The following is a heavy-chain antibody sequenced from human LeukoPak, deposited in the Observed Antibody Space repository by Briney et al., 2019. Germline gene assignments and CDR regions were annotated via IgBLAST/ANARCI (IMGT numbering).Heavy chain of an antibody. CDR2: ISSSSSYI. Sequence: GGSLRLSCAASGLTFSSYSMNWVRQAPGKGLEWVSSISSSSSYIYYADSVKGRFTISRDNAKNSLYLQMNSLRAEDTAVYYCARSDCSGGSCYCYWGQGTLVTVSS. J-gene: IGHJ4*02. V-gene: IGHV3-21*01. CDR3: ARSDCSGGSCYCY. D-gene: IGHD2-15*01. CDR1: GLTFSSYS.